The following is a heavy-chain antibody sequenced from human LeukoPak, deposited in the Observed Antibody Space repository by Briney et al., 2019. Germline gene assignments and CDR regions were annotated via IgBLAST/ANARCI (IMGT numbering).Heavy chain of an antibody. CDR1: GFTFSSYS. D-gene: IGHD2-15*01. J-gene: IGHJ6*02. CDR3: ARDGPVYCSGGSCADGYYYGMDV. CDR2: ISSSSRYI. Sequence: PGGSLRLSCAASGFTFSSYSMNWVRQAPGKGLEWVSSISSSSRYIYYADSVKGRFTISRDNAKNSLYLQMNSLRAEDTAVYYCARDGPVYCSGGSCADGYYYGMDVWGQGTTVTVSS. V-gene: IGHV3-21*01.